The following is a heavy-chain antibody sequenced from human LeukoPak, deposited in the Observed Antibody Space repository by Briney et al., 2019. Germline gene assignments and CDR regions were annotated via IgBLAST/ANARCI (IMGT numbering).Heavy chain of an antibody. CDR3: ARVPSMIRGVVNYGMDV. CDR1: GYTFTSYG. Sequence: ASVKVSCKASGYTFTSYGINWVRQAPGQGLEWMGWINPNSGDTKYAQRFQGRVTMTRDTSINTAYMELRRLTSDDTAVYYCARVPSMIRGVVNYGMDVWGQGTTVTVSS. J-gene: IGHJ6*02. V-gene: IGHV1-2*02. CDR2: INPNSGDT. D-gene: IGHD3-10*01.